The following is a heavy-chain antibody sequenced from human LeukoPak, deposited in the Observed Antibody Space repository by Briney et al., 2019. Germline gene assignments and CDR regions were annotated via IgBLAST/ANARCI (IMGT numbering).Heavy chain of an antibody. CDR2: ISGSGGST. CDR1: GFTFSSYA. CDR3: AKSRTQLDLYDAFDI. V-gene: IGHV3-23*01. D-gene: IGHD6-13*01. J-gene: IGHJ3*02. Sequence: GGSLRLSCAAPGFTFSSYAMSWVRQAPGKGLEWVSAISGSGGSTYYADSVKGRFTISRDNSKNTLYLQMNSLRAEDTAVYYCAKSRTQLDLYDAFDIWGQGTMVTVSS.